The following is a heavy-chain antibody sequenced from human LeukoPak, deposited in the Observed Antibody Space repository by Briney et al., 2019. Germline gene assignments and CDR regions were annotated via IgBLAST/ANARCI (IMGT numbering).Heavy chain of an antibody. CDR2: IYTSGST. CDR1: GGSISSYY. D-gene: IGHD6-13*01. J-gene: IGHJ6*02. V-gene: IGHV4-4*07. Sequence: SETLSLTCTVSGGSISSYYWSWIRQPAGKGLEWIGRIYTSGSTNCNPSLKSRVTMSVDTSKNQFSLKLSSVTAADTAVYYCAKGVSSSWYFPHYYGMGVWGQGTTVTVSS. CDR3: AKGVSSSWYFPHYYGMGV.